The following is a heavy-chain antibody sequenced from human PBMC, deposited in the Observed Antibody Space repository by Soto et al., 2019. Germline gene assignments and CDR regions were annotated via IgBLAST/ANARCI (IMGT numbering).Heavy chain of an antibody. CDR2: IYYSGST. J-gene: IGHJ5*02. V-gene: IGHV4-59*01. D-gene: IGHD2-2*01. Sequence: SETLSLTCTVSGGSISSYYWSWIRQPPGKGLEWIGYIYYSGSTNYNPSLKSRVTISVDTSKNQFSLKLSSVTAADTAVYYCARRIVVVPAAMEAWFDPWGQGTLVTVSS. CDR3: ARRIVVVPAAMEAWFDP. CDR1: GGSISSYY.